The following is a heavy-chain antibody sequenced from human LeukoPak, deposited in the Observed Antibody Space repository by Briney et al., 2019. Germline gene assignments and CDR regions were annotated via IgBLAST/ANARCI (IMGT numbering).Heavy chain of an antibody. J-gene: IGHJ6*02. V-gene: IGHV3-21*01. D-gene: IGHD3-9*01. CDR2: ISSSSSYI. CDR1: GFTFSSYS. Sequence: GGSLRLSCAASGFTFSSYSMNWVRQAPGKGLEWVSSISSSSSYIYYADSVKGRFTIARDNAKNSLYLQMNSLRAEDTAVYYCARDTDFELRYFDWSYYYGMDVWGQGTTVTVSS. CDR3: ARDTDFELRYFDWSYYYGMDV.